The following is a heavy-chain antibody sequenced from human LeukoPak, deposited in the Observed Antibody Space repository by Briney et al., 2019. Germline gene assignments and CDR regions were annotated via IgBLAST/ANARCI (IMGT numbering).Heavy chain of an antibody. D-gene: IGHD4-17*01. CDR1: GYTFTSYG. CDR2: ISAYNGNT. V-gene: IGHV1-18*01. Sequence: ASVKVSCKASGYTFTSYGISWVRQASGQGLEWMGWISAYNGNTNYAQKLQGRITLTTDASTRTTFMELRSLRSDDTAVYYCARDNGDYNFDYWGQGTLVTVSS. J-gene: IGHJ4*02. CDR3: ARDNGDYNFDY.